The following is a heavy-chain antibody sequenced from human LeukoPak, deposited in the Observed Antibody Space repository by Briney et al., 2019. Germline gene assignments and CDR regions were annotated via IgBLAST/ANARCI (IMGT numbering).Heavy chain of an antibody. CDR1: RLTLERYE. CDR3: ASLDPFDY. CDR2: INSDGTKT. V-gene: IGHV3-74*01. J-gene: IGHJ4*02. Sequence: PGGSVTLSCRLSRLTLERYEMRCVRLTPGKGLTWVSRINSDGTKTDYADSVKDRLTISRDNGKNTLYLQINSLRAEDTDIYYCASLDPFDYWGQGTLVTVSS.